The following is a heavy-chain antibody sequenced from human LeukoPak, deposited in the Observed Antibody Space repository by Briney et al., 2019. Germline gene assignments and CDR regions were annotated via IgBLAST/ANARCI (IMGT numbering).Heavy chain of an antibody. J-gene: IGHJ4*02. CDR2: ISYDGSNK. CDR3: ANLPADPFDY. CDR1: GLTFTSYG. Sequence: PGGSLRLSCAASGLTFTSYGMHRVRQAPGKGLEWVAVISYDGSNKYYADSVKGRFTISRDNSKNTLYLQMNSLRAEDTAVYYCANLPADPFDYWGQGTLVTVSS. V-gene: IGHV3-30*18.